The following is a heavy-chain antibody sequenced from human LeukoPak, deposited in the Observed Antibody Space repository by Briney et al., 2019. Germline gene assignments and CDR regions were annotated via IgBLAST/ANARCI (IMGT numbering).Heavy chain of an antibody. Sequence: PGGSLRLSCAVSGFTFSAYSMHWVRQAPGKGLEWVSSISSSNNYIYYADSVKGRFTISKDNAENSLSLQMNSLRAEDTAVYYCARDRGYSGYDWPRDFDSWGQGTLVTVSS. D-gene: IGHD5-12*01. V-gene: IGHV3-21*01. CDR3: ARDRGYSGYDWPRDFDS. CDR2: ISSSNNYI. J-gene: IGHJ4*02. CDR1: GFTFSAYS.